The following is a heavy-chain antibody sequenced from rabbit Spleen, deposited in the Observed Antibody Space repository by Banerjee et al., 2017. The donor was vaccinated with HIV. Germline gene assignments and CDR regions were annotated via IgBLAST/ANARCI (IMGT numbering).Heavy chain of an antibody. D-gene: IGHD4-1*01. Sequence: QSLEESGGDLVKPGASLTLTCTASGVSFSSSSYMCWVRQAPGKGLEWIACIDSGSSGFTYFATWAKGRFTCSKTSSTTVTLQMTSLTAADTATYFCARDIDGRGWGTKDLGGPGTLVTVS. CDR3: ARDIDGRGWGTKDL. CDR2: IDSGSSGFT. CDR1: GVSFSSSSY. V-gene: IGHV1S40*01. J-gene: IGHJ4*01.